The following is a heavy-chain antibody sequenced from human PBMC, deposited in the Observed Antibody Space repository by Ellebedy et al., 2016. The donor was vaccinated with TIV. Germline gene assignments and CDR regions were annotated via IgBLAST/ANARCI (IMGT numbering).Heavy chain of an antibody. CDR3: AKRSQFSTISCFDY. CDR1: GFAFSRFG. Sequence: GESLKISCEASGFAFSRFGMSWVRQVPSKGLEWVSGISGSGGNRYNADSVRGRFNISSDNSKNMMYLQMNSLRADDKAVYYCAKRSQFSTISCFDYWGQGTLVTVSS. J-gene: IGHJ4*02. D-gene: IGHD2-2*01. CDR2: ISGSGGNR. V-gene: IGHV3-23*01.